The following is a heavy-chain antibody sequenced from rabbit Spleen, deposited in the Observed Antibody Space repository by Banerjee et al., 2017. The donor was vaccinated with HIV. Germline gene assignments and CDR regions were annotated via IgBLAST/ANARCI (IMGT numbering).Heavy chain of an antibody. J-gene: IGHJ4*01. V-gene: IGHV1S47*01. CDR2: IDPVFGIT. Sequence: QEQLVESGGGLVQPGGSLKLSCKASGFDFSSYGVSWVRQAPGKGLEWIGYIDPVFGITYYASWVNGRFSISRENTQNTVSLQMNSLTAADTATYFCVREVAARFNLWGPGTLVTVS. D-gene: IGHD4-1*01. CDR3: VREVAARFNL. CDR1: GFDFSSYG.